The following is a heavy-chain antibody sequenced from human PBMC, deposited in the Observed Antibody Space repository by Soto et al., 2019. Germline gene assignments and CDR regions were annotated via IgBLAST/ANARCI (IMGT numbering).Heavy chain of an antibody. CDR2: IYYSGNT. CDR3: TRVWWMTGTKYNFDY. D-gene: IGHD1-7*01. V-gene: IGHV4-59*01. Sequence: SETLSLTCTVSGGSISGYYWSWIRQPPGKGLEWIGYIYYSGNTNYNPSLKSRVTISVDTSKNQFSLKLSSVTAADTAVYYCTRVWWMTGTKYNFDYWGQGTLVTVSS. J-gene: IGHJ4*02. CDR1: GGSISGYY.